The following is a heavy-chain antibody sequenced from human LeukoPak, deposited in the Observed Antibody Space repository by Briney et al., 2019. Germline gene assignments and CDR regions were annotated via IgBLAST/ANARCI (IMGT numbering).Heavy chain of an antibody. V-gene: IGHV3-23*01. D-gene: IGHD4-17*01. J-gene: IGHJ2*01. CDR3: AKGSYGDSPYWYFNL. Sequence: PGGSLRLSCAASGFTFSSYAMSWVRQAPGKGLEGVSAISGSGGSTYYADSVKGRFTISRDNSKNTLYLQMNSLRAEDTAVYYCAKGSYGDSPYWYFNLWGRGTLVTVSS. CDR2: ISGSGGST. CDR1: GFTFSSYA.